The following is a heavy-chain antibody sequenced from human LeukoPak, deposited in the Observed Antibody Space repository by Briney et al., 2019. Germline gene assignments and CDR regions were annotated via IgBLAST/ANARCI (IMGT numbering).Heavy chain of an antibody. CDR2: ISGSGGST. D-gene: IGHD6-19*01. CDR3: TKDRRYSSGWYYEMDY. J-gene: IGHJ4*02. Sequence: PGGSLRLSCAASGFTFSSYAMSWVRQAPGKGLEWVSAISGSGGSTYYADSVKGRFTIPRDNSKNTLYLQMNSLRAEDTAVYYCTKDRRYSSGWYYEMDYWGQGTLVTVSS. CDR1: GFTFSSYA. V-gene: IGHV3-23*01.